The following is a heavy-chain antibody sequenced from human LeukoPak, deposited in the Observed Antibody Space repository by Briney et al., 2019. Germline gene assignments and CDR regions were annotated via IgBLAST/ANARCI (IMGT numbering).Heavy chain of an antibody. D-gene: IGHD3-3*01. J-gene: IGHJ5*02. V-gene: IGHV4-31*03. CDR1: GGSISSGGYY. CDR3: ARRATYYDFWSGPLRFDP. Sequence: SETLSLTCTVSGGSISSGGYYWSWIRQHPGTGLEWIGYIYYSGSTYYNPSLKSRVTISVDTSKNQFSLKLSSVTAADTAVYYCARRATYYDFWSGPLRFDPWGQGALVTVSS. CDR2: IYYSGST.